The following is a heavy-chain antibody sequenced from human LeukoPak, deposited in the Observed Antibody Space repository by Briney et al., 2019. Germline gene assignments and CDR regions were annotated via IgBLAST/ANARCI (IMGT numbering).Heavy chain of an antibody. J-gene: IGHJ4*02. Sequence: KASETLSLTRTVSGGSISSSSYYWGWIRQPPGKGLEWIGSIYYSGSTYYNPSLKSRVTISVDTSKNQFSLKLSSVTAADTAVYYCARPDGSGSYYGSSFDYWGQGTLVTVSS. D-gene: IGHD3-10*01. CDR1: GGSISSSSYY. CDR3: ARPDGSGSYYGSSFDY. CDR2: IYYSGST. V-gene: IGHV4-39*01.